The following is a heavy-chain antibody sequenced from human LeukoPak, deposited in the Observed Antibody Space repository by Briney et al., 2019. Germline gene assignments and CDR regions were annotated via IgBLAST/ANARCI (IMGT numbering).Heavy chain of an antibody. J-gene: IGHJ6*02. CDR2: ISSSGSTI. Sequence: GGSLRLSCAASGFTFSSYEMNWVRQAPGKGLEWVSYISSSGSTIYYADSVKGRFTISRDNAKNSLYLQMNSLRAEDTAVYYCARAATTGEYYYGMDVRGQGTTVTVSS. D-gene: IGHD7-27*01. V-gene: IGHV3-48*03. CDR1: GFTFSSYE. CDR3: ARAATTGEYYYGMDV.